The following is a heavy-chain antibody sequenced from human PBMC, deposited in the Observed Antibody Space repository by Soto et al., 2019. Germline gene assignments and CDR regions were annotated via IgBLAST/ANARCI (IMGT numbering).Heavy chain of an antibody. Sequence: ASVKVSCKASGYTFTGYYMHWVRQAPGQGLEWMGWINPNSGGTNYAQKFQGRVTITADKSTSTAYMELSSLRSEGTAVYYCARVQGYCSGGSCYSKMSYYMDVWGKGTTVTVSS. D-gene: IGHD2-15*01. CDR1: GYTFTGYY. J-gene: IGHJ6*03. CDR3: ARVQGYCSGGSCYSKMSYYMDV. V-gene: IGHV1-2*02. CDR2: INPNSGGT.